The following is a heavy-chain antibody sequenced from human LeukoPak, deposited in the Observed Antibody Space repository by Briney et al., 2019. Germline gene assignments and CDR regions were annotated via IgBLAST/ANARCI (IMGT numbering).Heavy chain of an antibody. CDR3: ARDLSDSGYDYYFDY. Sequence: GGSLRLSCAPSGFTFSSYSMNWVRPAPRKGLEWVSYISSSSSNIYYADSVKGRFTISRDNAKNSLYLQMNSLRAEDTAVYYCARDLSDSGYDYYFDYWGQGTLVTVSS. J-gene: IGHJ4*02. D-gene: IGHD5-12*01. CDR2: ISSSSSNI. CDR1: GFTFSSYS. V-gene: IGHV3-48*01.